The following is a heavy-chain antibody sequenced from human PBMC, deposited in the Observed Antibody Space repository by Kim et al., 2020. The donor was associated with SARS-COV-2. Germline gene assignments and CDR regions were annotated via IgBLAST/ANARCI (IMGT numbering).Heavy chain of an antibody. V-gene: IGHV3-21*01. CDR3: ARDDPTFDY. CDR2: SYI. Sequence: SYIYYADSVKSRFTITRDNAKNSLYLQMNSLRAEDTAVYYCARDDPTFDYWGQGTLVTVSS. J-gene: IGHJ4*02.